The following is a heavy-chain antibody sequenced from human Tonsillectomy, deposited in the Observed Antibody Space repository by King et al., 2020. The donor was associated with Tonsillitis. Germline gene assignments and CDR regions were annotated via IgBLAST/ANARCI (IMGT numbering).Heavy chain of an antibody. CDR3: AKALSGFGKLFFDS. CDR2: IRYDASTQ. V-gene: IGHV3-30*02. Sequence: VQLVQSGGGVVRPGGSLRLSCAASGFSFSDYGLHWVRQAPGKGLEWVAFIRYDASTQYYADSVKGRFSISRDNSQSTLFLQMNSLRAEDTAVYSCAKALSGFGKLFFDSWGQGIQVSVSS. D-gene: IGHD3-10*01. J-gene: IGHJ4*02. CDR1: GFSFSDYG.